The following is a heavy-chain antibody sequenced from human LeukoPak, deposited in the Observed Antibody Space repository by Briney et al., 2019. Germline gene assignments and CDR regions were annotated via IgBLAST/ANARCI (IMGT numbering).Heavy chain of an antibody. CDR2: ISSSTSAI. CDR3: ARAEGQGELFDY. V-gene: IGHV3-48*04. CDR1: GCIFSSFC. J-gene: IGHJ4*02. Sequence: GGSLRLSCAASGCIFSSFCMNWVRQAPGKGLEWVSYISSSTSAIYYADSVKGRFTISRDNAKNSLYLQMNSLRAGDTAVYYCARAEGQGELFDYWGQGTLVTVSS. D-gene: IGHD1-26*01.